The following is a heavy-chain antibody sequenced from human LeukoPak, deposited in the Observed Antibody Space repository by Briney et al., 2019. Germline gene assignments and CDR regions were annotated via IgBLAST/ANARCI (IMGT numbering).Heavy chain of an antibody. V-gene: IGHV4-39*07. CDR1: GGSISSSSYY. Sequence: PSETLSLTCTVSGGSISSSSYYWGWIRQPPGKGLEWIGSIYYGGSTYYNPSLKSRVTMSVDTSKNQFSLKLISVTAADTAVYYCARDVTGGSYFDYWGQGTLVTVSS. J-gene: IGHJ4*02. CDR2: IYYGGST. CDR3: ARDVTGGSYFDY. D-gene: IGHD1-26*01.